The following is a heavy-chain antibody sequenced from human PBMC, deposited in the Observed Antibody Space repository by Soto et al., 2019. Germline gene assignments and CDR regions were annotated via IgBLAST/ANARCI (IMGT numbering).Heavy chain of an antibody. CDR1: GFTFSSYA. CDR2: ISGSGGST. J-gene: IGHJ5*02. D-gene: IGHD2-2*01. CDR3: AKGYCSSTSCYGIALGPAYNWFAP. V-gene: IGHV3-23*01. Sequence: GSLRLSCAASGFTFSSYAMSWVRQAPGKGLEWVSAISGSGGSTYYADSVKGRFTISRDNSKNTLYLQMNSLRAEDTAVYYCAKGYCSSTSCYGIALGPAYNWFAPWGQGTLVTVSS.